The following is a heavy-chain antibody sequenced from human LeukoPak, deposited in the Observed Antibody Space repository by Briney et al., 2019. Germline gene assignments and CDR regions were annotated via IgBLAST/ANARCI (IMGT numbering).Heavy chain of an antibody. V-gene: IGHV4-4*07. CDR2: VHTSGNT. D-gene: IGHD1-26*01. CDR1: GVCISTYY. J-gene: IGHJ3*02. CDR3: ARDNEWELRDAFDI. Sequence: SETLSLTCSASGVCISTYYLSWIRQPAGKGLEWIGRVHTSGNTDYNPSLKSRVTMSIDTSKNQLSLNLYSVTAADTAVYYCARDNEWELRDAFDIWGQGTMVTVSS.